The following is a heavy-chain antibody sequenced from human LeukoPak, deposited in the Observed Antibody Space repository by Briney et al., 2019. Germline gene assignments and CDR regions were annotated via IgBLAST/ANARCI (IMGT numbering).Heavy chain of an antibody. Sequence: GRFTISRDNAKNSVYLQMNSLRAEDTALYYCAKDRRGYYYYLDVWGKGTTVTVSS. V-gene: IGHV3-9*01. D-gene: IGHD3-10*01. J-gene: IGHJ6*03. CDR3: AKDRRGYYYYLDV.